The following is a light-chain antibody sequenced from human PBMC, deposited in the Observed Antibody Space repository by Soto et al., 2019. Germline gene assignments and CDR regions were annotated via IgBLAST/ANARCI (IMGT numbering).Light chain of an antibody. CDR1: QTFSNSF. CDR2: DAS. CDR3: QQCGSSST. J-gene: IGKJ5*01. Sequence: DIVLTQSPGTLSLSPGERATLSCRASQTFSNSFLSWFQQIPGQAPRLLIYDASMRATGIPDRFSGSGSGTDFTLTISRLEPEDFAVYYCQQCGSSSTFGQGTRLEIK. V-gene: IGKV3-20*01.